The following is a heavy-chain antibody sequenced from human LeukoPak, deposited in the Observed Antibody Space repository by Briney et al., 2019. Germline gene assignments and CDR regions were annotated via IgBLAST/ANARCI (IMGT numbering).Heavy chain of an antibody. V-gene: IGHV3-53*01. CDR2: IYSGGST. J-gene: IGHJ4*02. D-gene: IGHD2-2*01. CDR3: AGESADCSSTSCSYYFDY. CDR1: GFTVSSNY. Sequence: GGSLRLSCAASGFTVSSNYMSWVRQAPGKGLEWVSVIYSGGSTYYADSVKGRFTISRDNSKNTLYLQMNSLRAEDTAVYYCAGESADCSSTSCSYYFDYWGQGTLVTVSS.